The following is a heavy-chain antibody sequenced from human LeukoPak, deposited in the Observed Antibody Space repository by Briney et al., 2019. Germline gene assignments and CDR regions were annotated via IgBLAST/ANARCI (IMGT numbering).Heavy chain of an antibody. CDR3: IRSGGWPGF. Sequence: GGSLRLSCEASGFIASSYWMHWVRQAPGKGLVWVSRIDDDGSATAYADSVKGRFIISRDDAKNTVYLQMNSLRAEDTAMYYCIRSGGWPGFWGQGTLVTVSS. J-gene: IGHJ4*02. CDR1: GFIASSYW. V-gene: IGHV3-74*01. D-gene: IGHD6-19*01. CDR2: IDDDGSAT.